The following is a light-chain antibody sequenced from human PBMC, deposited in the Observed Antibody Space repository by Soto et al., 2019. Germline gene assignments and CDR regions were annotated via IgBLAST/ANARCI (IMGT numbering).Light chain of an antibody. Sequence: QSALTQPPSASGTPGQRFTISCSGSSSNIGSNTVNWYQQLPGTAPKLLIYSNNQRPSGVPDRFSGSKSGTSASLAISGLQSEDEADYYCAAWDDSLNGLVFGGGTKLTVL. CDR3: AAWDDSLNGLV. J-gene: IGLJ2*01. CDR2: SNN. CDR1: SSNIGSNT. V-gene: IGLV1-44*01.